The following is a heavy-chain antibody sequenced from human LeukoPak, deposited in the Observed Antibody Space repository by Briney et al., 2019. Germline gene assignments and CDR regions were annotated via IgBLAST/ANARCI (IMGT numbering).Heavy chain of an antibody. J-gene: IGHJ3*02. Sequence: SETLSLTCTVSGGSISSSSYYWGWIRQPPGKGLEWIGSIYYSGSTYYNPSLKSRVTISVDTSKNQFSLKLSPVTAADTAVYYCAGLMVGGEDVFVIWGKGKMVTVSS. V-gene: IGHV4-39*01. CDR2: IYYSGST. CDR3: AGLMVGGEDVFVI. D-gene: IGHD3-10*01. CDR1: GGSISSSSYY.